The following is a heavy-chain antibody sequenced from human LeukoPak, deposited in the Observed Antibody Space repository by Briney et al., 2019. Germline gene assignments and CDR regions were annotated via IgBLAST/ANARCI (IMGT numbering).Heavy chain of an antibody. Sequence: GGSLRLSCAASGFTFSSYWMSWVRQAPGKGLEWVANIKQDGSEKYYVDSVKGRFTISRDNSKNTLYLQMSSLRADDTAVYYCVRGTGYWGQGTLVTVSS. J-gene: IGHJ4*02. CDR3: VRGTGY. V-gene: IGHV3-7*01. CDR1: GFTFSSYW. CDR2: IKQDGSEK.